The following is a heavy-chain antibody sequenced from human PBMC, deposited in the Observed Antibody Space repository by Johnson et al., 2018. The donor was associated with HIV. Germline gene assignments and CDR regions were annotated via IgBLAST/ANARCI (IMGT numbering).Heavy chain of an antibody. D-gene: IGHD1-26*01. CDR2: IRYDGSNK. CDR1: GFTFSSYG. V-gene: IGHV3-30*02. J-gene: IGHJ3*02. Sequence: QVQLVESGGGVVQPGGSLRLSCAASGFTFSSYGMHWVRQAPGKGLEWVAFIRYDGSNKYYADSVKGRFTISRDNAKNALYVQMNSLRAEDTAVYYCARDLMVGPTRTGSFDIWGQGTMVTVSS. CDR3: ARDLMVGPTRTGSFDI.